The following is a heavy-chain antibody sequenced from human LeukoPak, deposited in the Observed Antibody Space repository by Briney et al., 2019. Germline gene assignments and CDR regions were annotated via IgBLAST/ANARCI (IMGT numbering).Heavy chain of an antibody. Sequence: PSETLSLTCTVSGGSISSSSYYWGWIRQPPGKGLEWIGSIYYSGSTYYNPSLKSRVTISVDTSKSQFSLKLSSVTAADTAVYYCARGIAAAGPFDYWGQGTLVTVSS. D-gene: IGHD6-13*01. CDR2: IYYSGST. CDR1: GGSISSSSYY. CDR3: ARGIAAAGPFDY. V-gene: IGHV4-39*01. J-gene: IGHJ4*02.